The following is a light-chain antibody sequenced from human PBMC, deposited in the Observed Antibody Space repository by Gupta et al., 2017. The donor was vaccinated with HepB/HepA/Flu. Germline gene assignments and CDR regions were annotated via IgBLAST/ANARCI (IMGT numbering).Light chain of an antibody. J-gene: IGKJ5*01. CDR2: ATS. CDR1: QSINKY. CDR3: QQCYDTPIT. V-gene: IGKV1-39*01. Sequence: DIQMTQSPSSLSASVGDRVTITCRASQSINKYLNWYEQKPGKAPKLLIYATSRVQSGVPSRFSGSGSGTEFTLTISNLQPEDFATYYCQQCYDTPITFGQGTRLEIK.